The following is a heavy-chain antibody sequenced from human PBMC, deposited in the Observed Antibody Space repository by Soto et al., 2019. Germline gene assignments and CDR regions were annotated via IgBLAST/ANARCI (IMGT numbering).Heavy chain of an antibody. V-gene: IGHV4-39*01. Sequence: SETLSLTCTVSGGSISSSSYYWGWIRQPPGKGLEWIGSIYYSGSTYYNPSLKSRVAISVDTSKNQFSLKLSSVTAADTAVYYCARLIYSSGWTRYYYYYGMDVWGQGTTVTVSS. CDR2: IYYSGST. CDR1: GGSISSSSYY. J-gene: IGHJ6*02. D-gene: IGHD6-19*01. CDR3: ARLIYSSGWTRYYYYYGMDV.